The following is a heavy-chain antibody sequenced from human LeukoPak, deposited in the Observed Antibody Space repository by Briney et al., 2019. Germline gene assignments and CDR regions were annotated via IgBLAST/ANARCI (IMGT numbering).Heavy chain of an antibody. CDR1: GDSISRSTYC. CDR2: VYYGRSP. Sequence: NATETLSLTCTVSGDSISRSTYCWAWIRQPPGKGLEWVGSVYYGRSPYFNPSLESRATISVDTSKNHFSLKMSSVTAADTAVYYCARSSGTGTFSYWGQGTLVTVSS. D-gene: IGHD6-25*01. V-gene: IGHV4-39*02. CDR3: ARSSGTGTFSY. J-gene: IGHJ4*02.